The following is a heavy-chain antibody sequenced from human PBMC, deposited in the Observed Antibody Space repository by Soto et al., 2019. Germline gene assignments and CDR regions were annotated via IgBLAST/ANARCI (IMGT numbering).Heavy chain of an antibody. J-gene: IGHJ6*02. CDR3: AKWGEVSHNPGGNYYYGMDV. Sequence: TGGSLRLSCAASGFTFRNYGMHWVRQAPGKGLEWVAAIWYDGTRKYNEGSVKGRFTISRDNSKNTLDLQMNSLRAEDTAIYFCAKWGEVSHNPGGNYYYGMDVWGQGTTVTVSS. V-gene: IGHV3-33*03. CDR1: GFTFRNYG. D-gene: IGHD3-16*01. CDR2: IWYDGTRK.